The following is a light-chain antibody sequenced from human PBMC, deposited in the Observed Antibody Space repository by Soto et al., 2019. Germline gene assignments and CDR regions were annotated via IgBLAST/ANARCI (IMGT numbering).Light chain of an antibody. V-gene: IGKV3-11*01. CDR1: QSVYNY. Sequence: EIVLTQSPATLSLSPGERATLSCRASQSVYNYLAWYQQKPGQAPRLLIYDASNRATGIPARFSGSGSGTDFTLTISSLEPEDFAVYYCLQRSKSWTFGQGTKVENK. CDR3: LQRSKSWT. CDR2: DAS. J-gene: IGKJ1*01.